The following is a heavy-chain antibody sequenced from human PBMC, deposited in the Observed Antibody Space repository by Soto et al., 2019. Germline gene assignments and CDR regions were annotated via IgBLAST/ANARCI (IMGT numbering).Heavy chain of an antibody. CDR1: GFSLSTSGVG. J-gene: IGHJ4*02. D-gene: IGHD6-13*01. V-gene: IGHV2-5*02. CDR3: AHRHPNWGYSSSGGYYFDY. CDR2: IYWDDDK. Sequence: PTLVNPTQTLTLTCTFSGFSLSTSGVGVGWIRQPPGKALEWLALIYWDDDKRYSPSLKSRLTITKDTSKNQVVLTMTNMDPVDTATYYCAHRHPNWGYSSSGGYYFDYWGQGTLVTVSS.